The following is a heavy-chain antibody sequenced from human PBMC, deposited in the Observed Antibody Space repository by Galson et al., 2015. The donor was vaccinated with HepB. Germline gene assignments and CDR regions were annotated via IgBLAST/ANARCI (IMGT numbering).Heavy chain of an antibody. D-gene: IGHD4-17*01. V-gene: IGHV1-69*10. CDR2: IIPIFGIA. Sequence: QSGAEVKKPGASVKVSCKASGYTFTNYAISWVRQAPGQGLEWMGGIIPIFGIANYAQKFQGRVTITADKSTSTAYMELSSLRSEDTAVYYCARSDYGDYGEGYYYGMDVWGQGTTVTVSS. J-gene: IGHJ6*02. CDR1: GYTFTNYA. CDR3: ARSDYGDYGEGYYYGMDV.